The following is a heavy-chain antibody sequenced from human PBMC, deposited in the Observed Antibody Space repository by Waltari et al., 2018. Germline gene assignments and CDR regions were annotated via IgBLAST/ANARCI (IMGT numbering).Heavy chain of an antibody. CDR2: IYYSGST. Sequence: QVQLQESGPGLVKPSETLSLTCTVSGGSISSYYWSWIRQPPGKGLEWIGYIYYSGSTNYNPSLKSRVTISVDTSKNQFSLKLSSVTAADTAVYYCARGGTMIVVAFDYWGQGTLVTVSS. V-gene: IGHV4-59*01. CDR1: GGSISSYY. CDR3: ARGGTMIVVAFDY. J-gene: IGHJ4*02. D-gene: IGHD3-22*01.